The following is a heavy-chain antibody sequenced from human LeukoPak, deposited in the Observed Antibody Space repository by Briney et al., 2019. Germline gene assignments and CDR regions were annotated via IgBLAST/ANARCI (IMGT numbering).Heavy chain of an antibody. CDR2: IFGSGGSP. D-gene: IGHD5-18*01. CDR3: GKTTVGYSSGQKPAWPVDY. CDR1: GFTFGSHA. V-gene: IGHV3-23*01. Sequence: GSLRLSCEASGFTFGSHAMYWVRQAPGKGLEWVAGIFGSGGSPHYADPVKGRFTISRDNSQNTVYLQINSLRAEDTAVYYCGKTTVGYSSGQKPAWPVDYWGQGTLVTVSS. J-gene: IGHJ4*02.